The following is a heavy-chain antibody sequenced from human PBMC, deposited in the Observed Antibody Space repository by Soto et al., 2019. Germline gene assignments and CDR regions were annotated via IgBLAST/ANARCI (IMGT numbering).Heavy chain of an antibody. D-gene: IGHD5-12*01. CDR2: IYYTGNT. CDR3: ARYDAESGSNKLDP. Sequence: QVQLQESSPGVVKPSDTLSVTCTVSGGSVSSRSHFWSWIRQPRGGGLQWIGYIYYTGNTNYSPSLKSRATLSVDTSRNQFSLRLTSVTAADTAIYYCARYDAESGSNKLDPWGQGTLVTVSS. J-gene: IGHJ5*02. V-gene: IGHV4-61*01. CDR1: GGSVSSRSHF.